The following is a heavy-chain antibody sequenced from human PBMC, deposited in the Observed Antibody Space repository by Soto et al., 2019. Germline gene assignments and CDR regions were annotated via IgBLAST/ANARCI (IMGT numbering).Heavy chain of an antibody. J-gene: IGHJ4*02. CDR2: IWHDGSNK. CDR3: ARDGSLDYSNYFDY. D-gene: IGHD4-4*01. CDR1: GFTFSSYG. V-gene: IGHV3-33*01. Sequence: QVQLVESGGGVVQPGRSLRLSCAASGFTFSSYGMHWVRQAPGKGLEWVAVIWHDGSNKYYADSVKGRFTISRDNSKNTLYLQMNSLRAEDTAVYYCARDGSLDYSNYFDYWGQGTLVTVSS.